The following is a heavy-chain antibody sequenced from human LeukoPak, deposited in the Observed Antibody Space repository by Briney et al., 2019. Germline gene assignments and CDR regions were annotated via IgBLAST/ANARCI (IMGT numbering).Heavy chain of an antibody. D-gene: IGHD5-24*01. Sequence: ASVKVSCKASGYTFTSYYMHWVRQAPGQGLEWMGIINPRGGSTNYAQKLQGRVTMTTDTSTSTAYMELRSLRSDDTAVYYCARDIGYSRGVYMDVWGKGTTVTISS. CDR2: INPRGGST. J-gene: IGHJ6*03. CDR1: GYTFTSYY. V-gene: IGHV1-46*01. CDR3: ARDIGYSRGVYMDV.